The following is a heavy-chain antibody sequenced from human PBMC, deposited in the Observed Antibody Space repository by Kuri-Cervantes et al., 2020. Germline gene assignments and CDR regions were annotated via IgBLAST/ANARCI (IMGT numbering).Heavy chain of an antibody. D-gene: IGHD5-18*01. CDR1: GFTVSSNY. Sequence: GESLKISCAASGFTVSSNYMRWVRQAPGKGLEWVSVIYRGGSTYYADSVKVRFPISRHNSKNTLYLQMNDLRAEDTAVYYCSTGWDAALFYDAFHIWGQGTMVTVSS. V-gene: IGHV3-53*04. CDR3: STGWDAALFYDAFHI. CDR2: IYRGGST. J-gene: IGHJ3*02.